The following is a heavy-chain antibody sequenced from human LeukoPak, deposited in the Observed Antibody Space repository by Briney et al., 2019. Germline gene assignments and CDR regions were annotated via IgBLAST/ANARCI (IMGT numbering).Heavy chain of an antibody. V-gene: IGHV4-59*11. CDR3: ARDGGDPYNAADY. Sequence: SETLSLTCTVSGGSITSHYWSWIRQPPGKGLEWIGYIYYRGSTNYNPSLKSRVTMSVDTSKNQFSLKLSSVTAADTAVYYCARDGGDPYNAADYWGQGTLVTVSS. CDR1: GGSITSHY. J-gene: IGHJ4*02. CDR2: IYYRGST. D-gene: IGHD5-24*01.